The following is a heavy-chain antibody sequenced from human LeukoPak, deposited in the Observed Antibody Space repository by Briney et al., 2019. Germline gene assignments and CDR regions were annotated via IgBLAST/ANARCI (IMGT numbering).Heavy chain of an antibody. CDR1: GGSISSSSYY. CDR2: IYYSGST. CDR3: ARSSGGSSWSPAAPDY. Sequence: PSETLSLTCTVSGGSISSSSYYWGWIRQPPGKGLEWIGSIYYSGSTYYNPSLKSRVTISVDTSKNQFSLKLSSVTAADTAVYYCARSSGGSSWSPAAPDYWGQGTLVTASS. V-gene: IGHV4-39*01. D-gene: IGHD6-13*01. J-gene: IGHJ4*02.